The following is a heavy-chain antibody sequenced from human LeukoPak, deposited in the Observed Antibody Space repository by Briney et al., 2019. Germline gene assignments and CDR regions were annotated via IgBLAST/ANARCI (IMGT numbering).Heavy chain of an antibody. V-gene: IGHV3-30*18. Sequence: GSLRLSCAAPGFTFSSYGMHWVRQAPGKGLEWVAVISYDGSNKYYADSVKGRFTISRDNSKNTLYLQMNSLRAEDTAVYYCAKGMYYYDSSDFDYWGPGTLVTVSS. CDR1: GFTFSSYG. J-gene: IGHJ4*02. CDR3: AKGMYYYDSSDFDY. D-gene: IGHD3-22*01. CDR2: ISYDGSNK.